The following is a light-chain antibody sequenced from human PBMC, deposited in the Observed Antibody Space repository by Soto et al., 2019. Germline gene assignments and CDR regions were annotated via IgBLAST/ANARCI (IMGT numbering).Light chain of an antibody. Sequence: QLTQSPSSLSASIGDRVTITWRATQAIGRYLAWYQQKPGAAPRLLIYAATTLQSGVPSRFSGGASGTEFTLTISSLHSDDFGTYYCQQLNSYPPEFGQGTKVDIK. CDR2: AAT. V-gene: IGKV1-9*01. CDR1: QAIGRY. CDR3: QQLNSYPPE. J-gene: IGKJ1*01.